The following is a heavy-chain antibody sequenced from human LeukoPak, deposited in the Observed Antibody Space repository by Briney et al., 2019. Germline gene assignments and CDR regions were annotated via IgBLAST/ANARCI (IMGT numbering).Heavy chain of an antibody. V-gene: IGHV3-53*01. CDR3: ARGFNRGFDP. CDR2: IYSGGTT. Sequence: GGSLRLSCAASGFTVNSNYWSWVRQAPGKGQEWVSVIYSGGTTYYADSVKGRFTFSRDNSKNMLHLQMNSLRAEDTAVYYCARGFNRGFDPWGQGTLVIVSS. CDR1: GFTVNSNY. D-gene: IGHD3-10*01. J-gene: IGHJ5*02.